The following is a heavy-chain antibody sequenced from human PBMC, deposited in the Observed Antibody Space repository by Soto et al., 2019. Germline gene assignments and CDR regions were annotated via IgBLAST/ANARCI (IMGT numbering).Heavy chain of an antibody. CDR2: ISYDGSNK. J-gene: IGHJ5*02. D-gene: IGHD2-2*01. CDR3: AKDPDIVVVP. Sequence: PGGSLRLSCGASGFTFSSYAMHWVRQAPGKGLEWVAVISYDGSNKYYADSVKGRFTISRDNSKNTLYLQMNSLRAEDTAVYYCAKDPDIVVVPWGQGTLVTVSS. CDR1: GFTFSSYA. V-gene: IGHV3-30-3*01.